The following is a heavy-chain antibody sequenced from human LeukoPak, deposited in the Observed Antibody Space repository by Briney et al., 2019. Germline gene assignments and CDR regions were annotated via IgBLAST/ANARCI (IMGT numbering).Heavy chain of an antibody. CDR3: TRTEYKTVDYFDY. CDR2: IVYDGSNI. CDR1: GFTFSSYA. V-gene: IGHV3-30-3*01. Sequence: GGSLRLSCAASGFTFSSYAMHWVRQAPGKGLEWVAVIVYDGSNIYYADSVKGRFTISRDNSENTLYLQMNSLRGEDTAVYFCTRTEYKTVDYFDYWGQGTLVTVSS. D-gene: IGHD4-23*01. J-gene: IGHJ4*02.